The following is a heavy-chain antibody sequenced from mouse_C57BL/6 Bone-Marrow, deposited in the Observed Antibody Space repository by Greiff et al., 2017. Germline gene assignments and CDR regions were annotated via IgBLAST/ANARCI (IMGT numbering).Heavy chain of an antibody. CDR3: ARSGYGNHYAMDY. V-gene: IGHV1-81*01. Sequence: VQLQQSGAELARPGASVKLSCKASGYTFTSYGISWVKQRTGQGLEWIGEIYPRSGNTYYNEKFKGKATLTADKSSSTAYMELRSLTSEDPAVYFCARSGYGNHYAMDYWGQGTSVTVSS. CDR1: GYTFTSYG. D-gene: IGHD2-10*02. CDR2: IYPRSGNT. J-gene: IGHJ4*01.